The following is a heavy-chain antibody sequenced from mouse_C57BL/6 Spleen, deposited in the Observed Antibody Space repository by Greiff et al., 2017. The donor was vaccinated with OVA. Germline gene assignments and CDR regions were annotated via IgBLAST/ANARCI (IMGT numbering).Heavy chain of an antibody. Sequence: QVQLKQSGAELVRPGTSVKVSCKASGYSFTNYLIEWVKQRPGQGLEWIGVINPGSGGTNYNEKFKGKATLTADKSSSTAYMQLSSLTSEDSAVYFCARGNSVGWFAYWGQGTLVTVSA. J-gene: IGHJ3*01. CDR1: GYSFTNYL. CDR2: INPGSGGT. CDR3: ARGNSVGWFAY. V-gene: IGHV1-54*01.